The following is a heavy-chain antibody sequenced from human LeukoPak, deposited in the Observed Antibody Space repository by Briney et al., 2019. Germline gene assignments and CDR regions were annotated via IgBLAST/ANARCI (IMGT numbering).Heavy chain of an antibody. CDR1: GYTLTELS. CDR3: ATATYSGSYQYFDY. CDR2: FDPEDGET. Sequence: ASVKVSCKVSGYTLTELSMHWVRQAPGKGLEWMGGFDPEDGETICAQKFQGRVTMTEDTSTDTAYMELSSLRSEDTAVYYCATATYSGSYQYFDYWGQGTLVTVSS. V-gene: IGHV1-24*01. J-gene: IGHJ4*02. D-gene: IGHD1-26*01.